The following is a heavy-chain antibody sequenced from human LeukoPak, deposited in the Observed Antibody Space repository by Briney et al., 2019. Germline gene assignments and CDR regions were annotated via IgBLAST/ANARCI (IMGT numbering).Heavy chain of an antibody. Sequence: PGRSLRLSCAASGFTFDDYAMHWVRQAPGKGLEWVSYISSSSSTIYYADSVKGRFTISRDNAKNSLYLQMNSLRAEDTAVYYCARDGMVRGVIITSIISYWGQGTLVTVSS. CDR3: ARDGMVRGVIITSIISY. J-gene: IGHJ4*02. CDR2: ISSSSSTI. D-gene: IGHD3-10*01. CDR1: GFTFDDYA. V-gene: IGHV3-48*04.